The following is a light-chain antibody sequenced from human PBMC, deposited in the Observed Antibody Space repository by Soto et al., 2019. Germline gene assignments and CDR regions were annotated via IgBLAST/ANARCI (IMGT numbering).Light chain of an antibody. CDR2: GAS. Sequence: IVMTQSPATLSMSPGERATLSCRASQSLNRDLAWYQQKPGQSPRLLIFGASIRATGIPARFSGSGSGTEFTLTIGSLQSEDCAVYYCQQYNSWPLTFGGGTKVDIK. CDR3: QQYNSWPLT. CDR1: QSLNRD. V-gene: IGKV3-15*01. J-gene: IGKJ4*01.